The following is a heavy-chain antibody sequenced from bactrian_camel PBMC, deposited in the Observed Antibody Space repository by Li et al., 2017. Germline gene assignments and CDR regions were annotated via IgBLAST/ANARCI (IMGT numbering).Heavy chain of an antibody. D-gene: IGHD2*01. CDR1: GFAYSTYC. J-gene: IGHJ6*01. CDR2: IYLTDGKT. CDR3: AADWPATRITIDGRTLLV. V-gene: IGHV3S40*01. Sequence: VQLVESGGGSVQAGGSLRLSCAASGFAYSTYCMGWFRQAPGKEREGIAAIYLTDGKTYYGDSVKGRFTVSRESGKKMVTLQMNSLQPADTAMYYCAADWPATRITIDGRTLLVIGARGPRSPSP.